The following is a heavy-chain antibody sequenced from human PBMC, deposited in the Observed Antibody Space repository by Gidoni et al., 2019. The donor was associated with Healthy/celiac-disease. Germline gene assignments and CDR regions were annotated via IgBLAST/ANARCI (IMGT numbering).Heavy chain of an antibody. D-gene: IGHD1-20*01. Sequence: EVQLVESGGGLVQPGGSLRLYCSASGFTFRSYAMHWVRQAPGKGLEYVSAISSNGGSTYYADSVKGRFTISRDNSKNTLYLQMSSLRAEDTAVYYCVKQETDNWNDVEYFDYWGQGTLVTVSS. CDR2: ISSNGGST. CDR1: GFTFRSYA. J-gene: IGHJ4*02. V-gene: IGHV3-64D*08. CDR3: VKQETDNWNDVEYFDY.